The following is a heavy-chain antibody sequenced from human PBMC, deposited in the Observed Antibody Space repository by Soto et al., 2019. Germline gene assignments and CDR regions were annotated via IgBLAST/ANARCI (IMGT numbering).Heavy chain of an antibody. V-gene: IGHV3-30*18. CDR2: ISYDGSSK. J-gene: IGHJ4*02. CDR1: GFTFRNYG. D-gene: IGHD3-3*02. Sequence: QVQLVESGGGVVQPGRSLRLSCAASGFTFRNYGTYWVRQAPGKGLEWVAFISYDGSSKFYADPMKGRHTISRDNSKNTLYLQMNSLRAEDMAVYYCVKGIGNYWAVDYWGQGTLVTVSS. CDR3: VKGIGNYWAVDY.